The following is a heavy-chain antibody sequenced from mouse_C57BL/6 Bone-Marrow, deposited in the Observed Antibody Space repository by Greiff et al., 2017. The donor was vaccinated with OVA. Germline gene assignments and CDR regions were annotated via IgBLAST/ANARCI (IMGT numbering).Heavy chain of an antibody. J-gene: IGHJ4*01. CDR1: GYTFTTYP. Sequence: QVQLQQSGAELVKPGASVKMSCKASGYTFTTYPIEWMKQNHGKSLEWIGNFHPYNDDTKYNQKFKGKATLTVDKSSSTAYMQLSSLTSEDSAVYYCAIKETTDYYAMDYWGQGTSVTVSS. D-gene: IGHD1-1*01. V-gene: IGHV1-47*01. CDR2: FHPYNDDT. CDR3: AIKETTDYYAMDY.